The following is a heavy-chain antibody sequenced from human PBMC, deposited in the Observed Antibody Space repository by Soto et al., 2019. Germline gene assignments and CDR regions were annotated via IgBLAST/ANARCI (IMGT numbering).Heavy chain of an antibody. D-gene: IGHD2-21*02. V-gene: IGHV1-69*02. CDR2: IIPILGIA. Sequence: ASVKVSCKASGGTFSSYTISWVRQAPGQGLEWMGRIIPILGIANYAQKFQGRVTITADKSTSTAYMELSSLRSEDTAVYYCASSHGSFVVVTAISSYYYGLDVWGQGTTVTASS. CDR1: GGTFSSYT. CDR3: ASSHGSFVVVTAISSYYYGLDV. J-gene: IGHJ6*02.